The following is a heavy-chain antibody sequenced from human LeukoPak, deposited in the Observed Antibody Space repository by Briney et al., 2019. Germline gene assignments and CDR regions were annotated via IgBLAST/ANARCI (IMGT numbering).Heavy chain of an antibody. CDR3: ARDSTYDFWSGYLYPPDY. D-gene: IGHD3-3*01. CDR1: GFTFSSYS. J-gene: IGHJ4*02. V-gene: IGHV3-21*01. Sequence: GGSLRLSCAASGFTFSSYSMNWVRQAPGKGLEWVSSISSSSSYIYYADSVKGGFTISRDNAKKSLYLQMNSLRAEDTAVYYCARDSTYDFWSGYLYPPDYWGQGTLVTVSS. CDR2: ISSSSSYI.